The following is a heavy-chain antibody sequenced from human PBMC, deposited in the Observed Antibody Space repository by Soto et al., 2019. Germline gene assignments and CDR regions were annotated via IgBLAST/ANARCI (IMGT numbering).Heavy chain of an antibody. D-gene: IGHD3-10*01. CDR2: ISGSGGST. Sequence: PGGSLRLSCAASGFTFSSYAMSWVRQAPGKGLEWVSSISGSGGSTYYADSVKGRFTISGDNSKNTLYLQMNSLRAEDTAVYYCAKVHGLLWFGELLSFDYWGQGTLVTVSS. V-gene: IGHV3-23*01. CDR3: AKVHGLLWFGELLSFDY. J-gene: IGHJ4*02. CDR1: GFTFSSYA.